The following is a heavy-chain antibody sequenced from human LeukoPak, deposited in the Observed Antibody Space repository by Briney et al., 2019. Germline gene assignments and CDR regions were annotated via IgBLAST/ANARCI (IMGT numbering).Heavy chain of an antibody. V-gene: IGHV3-23*01. J-gene: IGHJ6*02. CDR3: AKFTGTTIYYGMDV. CDR2: ITGSGGTT. CDR1: GFTFTSYA. Sequence: GGSVRLSCAASGFTFTSYAMSWVRRAPGKGLEWVSGITGSGGTTYYAGSVKGRFTISRDNSKNTLYLQMNSLRAEDTAIYYCAKFTGTTIYYGMDVWGRGTTVTVSS. D-gene: IGHD1-7*01.